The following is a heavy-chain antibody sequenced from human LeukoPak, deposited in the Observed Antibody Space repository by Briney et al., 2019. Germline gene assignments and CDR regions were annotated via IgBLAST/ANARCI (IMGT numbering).Heavy chain of an antibody. J-gene: IGHJ4*02. CDR3: AKDRRVFKVATTTGYYFDY. V-gene: IGHV3-30*02. CDR2: IRYDGSNK. Sequence: GGSLRLSCAASGFTFSSYGMHWVRQAPGKGLEWVAFIRYDGSNKYYADSVKGRFTISRDNSKNTLYLQMNSLRAEDTAVYYCAKDRRVFKVATTTGYYFDYWGQGTLVTVSS. CDR1: GFTFSSYG. D-gene: IGHD5-12*01.